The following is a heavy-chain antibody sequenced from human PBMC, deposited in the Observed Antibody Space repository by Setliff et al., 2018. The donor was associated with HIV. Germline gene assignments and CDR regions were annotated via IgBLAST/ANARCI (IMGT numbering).Heavy chain of an antibody. CDR3: ARGLSSPFAAGL. Sequence: PSETLSLTCTVSGYSISSGFYWGWIRQPPGKGLEWIGSIYHSGNTYYTPSLQSRVTMSIDTSKDQFSLKLSSLTSADTAVYYCARGLSSPFAAGLWGQGTLVTVSS. D-gene: IGHD6-13*01. CDR2: IYHSGNT. CDR1: GYSISSGFY. J-gene: IGHJ4*02. V-gene: IGHV4-38-2*02.